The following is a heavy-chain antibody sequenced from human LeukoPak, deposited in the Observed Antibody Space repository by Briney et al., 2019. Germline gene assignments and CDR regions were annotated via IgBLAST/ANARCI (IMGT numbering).Heavy chain of an antibody. CDR1: GFTFSSYA. CDR2: ISDSGGNT. D-gene: IGHD6-19*01. CDR3: AKYVPGGAVSGAFDY. J-gene: IGHJ4*02. Sequence: GGSLRLSCAASGFTFSSYAMSWVRQAPGKGLEWVSGISDSGGNTYYAASVKGRVTISRDNSKTTLYLQMNSLRGEDTAVYYCAKYVPGGAVSGAFDYWGQGTLVTVSS. V-gene: IGHV3-23*01.